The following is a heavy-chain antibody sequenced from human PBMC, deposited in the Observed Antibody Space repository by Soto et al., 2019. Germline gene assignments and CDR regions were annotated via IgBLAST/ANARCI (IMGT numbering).Heavy chain of an antibody. V-gene: IGHV2-5*01. CDR1: GFSLSTSGVG. J-gene: IGHJ4*02. Sequence: SGPTLVNPTQTLTLTCTFSGFSLSTSGVGVGWIRQPPGRALEWLALIYWNDDKRYSPSLKSRLTITKDTSKNQVVLTMTNMDPVDTATYYCAHGRWFGELLEVGPLDYWGQGTLVTVSS. CDR3: AHGRWFGELLEVGPLDY. D-gene: IGHD3-10*01. CDR2: IYWNDDK.